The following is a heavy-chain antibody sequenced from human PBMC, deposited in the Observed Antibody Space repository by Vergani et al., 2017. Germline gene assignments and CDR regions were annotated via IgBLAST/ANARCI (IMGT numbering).Heavy chain of an antibody. V-gene: IGHV4-38-2*01. D-gene: IGHD6-19*01. CDR1: GYSINLGYY. Sequence: QVQMKVSGPGQVKPSETLSLMCAVSGYSINLGYYWGFIRQSPEKGLEWIGSIYQTGETFYNPSLKSRVTISVDTSKNQFSLKLSSVTAADTAVYFCARHSTVEWLVKLGWIDPWGQGILVTVSS. CDR2: IYQTGET. CDR3: ARHSTVEWLVKLGWIDP. J-gene: IGHJ5*02.